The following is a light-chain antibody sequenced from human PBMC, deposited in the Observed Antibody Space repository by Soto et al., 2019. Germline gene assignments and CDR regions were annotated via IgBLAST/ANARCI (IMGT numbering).Light chain of an antibody. CDR1: QSVFYNSNNKNY. Sequence: DIVMTQSPDSLAVSLGERATINCRTSQSVFYNSNNKNYLAWYQQKPGQSPKLLFYWASTRETGVPDRFSGSGSGSDFTLTISSLQAEDVAVYYCQQYYSAPLTFGGGTKVEIK. J-gene: IGKJ4*01. CDR3: QQYYSAPLT. CDR2: WAS. V-gene: IGKV4-1*01.